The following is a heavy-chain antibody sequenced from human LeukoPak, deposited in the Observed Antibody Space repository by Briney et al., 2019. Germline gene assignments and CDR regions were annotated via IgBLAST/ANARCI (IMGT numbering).Heavy chain of an antibody. CDR1: GYTFTGYY. D-gene: IGHD6-19*01. Sequence: ASVKISCKASGYTFTGYYMHWVRQAPGQGLEWMGWINPNSGGTNYAQKFQGRVTMTEDTSTDTAYMELSSLRSEDTAVYYCATAVAGTDFDYWGQGTLVTVSS. CDR3: ATAVAGTDFDY. V-gene: IGHV1-2*02. J-gene: IGHJ4*02. CDR2: INPNSGGT.